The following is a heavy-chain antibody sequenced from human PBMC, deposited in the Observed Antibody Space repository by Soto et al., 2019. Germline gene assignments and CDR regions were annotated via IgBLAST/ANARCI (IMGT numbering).Heavy chain of an antibody. J-gene: IGHJ4*02. CDR3: ARGAYYGSGSNQLDY. Sequence: ASVKVSCKASGYTFTGYYMHWVRQAPGQGLEWMGWINPNSGGTNYAQKFQGRVTMTRDTSISTAYMELSRLRSDDTAVYYCARGAYYGSGSNQLDYWGQGTLVTVSS. D-gene: IGHD3-10*01. V-gene: IGHV1-2*02. CDR2: INPNSGGT. CDR1: GYTFTGYY.